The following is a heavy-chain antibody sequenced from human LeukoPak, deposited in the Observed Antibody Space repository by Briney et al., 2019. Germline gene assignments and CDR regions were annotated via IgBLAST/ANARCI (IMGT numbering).Heavy chain of an antibody. CDR3: ARSHYTSYWDNAPHYHYYYMDV. CDR1: GGTFSSYP. Sequence: SVKVSCKASGGTFSSYPISWVRQAPGQGLEWMGGIIPIFGTTNYAQKFQGRVTITADESTSTAYMELSSLRSEDTAVHYCARSHYTSYWDNAPHYHYYYMDVWGKGPTVTVSS. D-gene: IGHD1/OR15-1a*01. J-gene: IGHJ6*03. V-gene: IGHV1-69*13. CDR2: IIPIFGTT.